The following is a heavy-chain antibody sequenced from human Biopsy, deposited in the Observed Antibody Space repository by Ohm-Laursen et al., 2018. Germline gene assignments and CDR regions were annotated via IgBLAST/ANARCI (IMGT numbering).Heavy chain of an antibody. CDR1: GYTFTTYG. CDR3: AKRGVERGRPLAY. Sequence: GASVKVSCKASGYTFTTYGISWVRQAPGQGLEWMGWIRTDNGATDYAQNLQGRVTMTTDTSAATAYMELRSLRSEDTAVYYCAKRGVERGRPLAYWGQGTLVTVSS. J-gene: IGHJ4*02. V-gene: IGHV1-18*04. CDR2: IRTDNGAT. D-gene: IGHD1-1*01.